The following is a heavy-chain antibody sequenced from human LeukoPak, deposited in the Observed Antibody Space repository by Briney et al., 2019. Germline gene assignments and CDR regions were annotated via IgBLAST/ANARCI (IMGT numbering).Heavy chain of an antibody. V-gene: IGHV4-34*01. CDR3: ARGRGDYVWGSYRTFDY. J-gene: IGHJ4*02. D-gene: IGHD3-16*02. Sequence: PSETLSLTCAVYGGSFSGYYWSWIRQPPGKGLEWTGEINHSGSTNYNPSLKSRVTISVDTSKNQFSLKLSSVTAADTAVYYCARGRGDYVWGSYRTFDYWGQGTLVTVSS. CDR2: INHSGST. CDR1: GGSFSGYY.